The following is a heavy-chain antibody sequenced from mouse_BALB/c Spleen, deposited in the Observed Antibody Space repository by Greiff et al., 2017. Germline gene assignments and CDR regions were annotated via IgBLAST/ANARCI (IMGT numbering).Heavy chain of an antibody. CDR3: ASYDYDDVLGD. V-gene: IGHV1-54*01. D-gene: IGHD2-4*01. CDR1: GYAFTNYL. CDR2: INPGSGGT. Sequence: VQRVESGAELVRPGTSVKVSCKASGYAFTNYLIEWVKQRPGQGLEWIGVINPGSGGTNYNEKFKGEATLTADKSSSTAYMQLSSLTSDDSAVYFCASYDYDDVLGDWGQGTSVTVSS. J-gene: IGHJ4*01.